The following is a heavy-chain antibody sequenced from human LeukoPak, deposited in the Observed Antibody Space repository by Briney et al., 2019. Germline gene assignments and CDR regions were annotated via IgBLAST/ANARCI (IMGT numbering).Heavy chain of an antibody. Sequence: SGTLSLTCAVSGGSISSSNWWRWIRQPPGKGLEWIGEIYHSGSTNYNPSLKSRVTISVDTSKNQFSLKLSSVTAADTAVYYCARHRPTPRYCSSTSCYALRYYYYMDVWGKGTTVTISS. CDR2: IYHSGST. CDR3: ARHRPTPRYCSSTSCYALRYYYYMDV. J-gene: IGHJ6*03. D-gene: IGHD2-2*01. CDR1: GGSISSSNW. V-gene: IGHV4-4*02.